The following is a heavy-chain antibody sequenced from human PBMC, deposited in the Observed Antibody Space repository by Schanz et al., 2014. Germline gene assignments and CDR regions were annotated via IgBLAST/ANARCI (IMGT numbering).Heavy chain of an antibody. CDR3: AGATYSSSWYGGSEYFQH. V-gene: IGHV1-46*01. J-gene: IGHJ1*01. Sequence: QVQLVQSGAEVKKPGASVKLSCKASGYTFTNYYIHWVRQAPGQGLEWMGRIYLSDGSTRYAQKFQGRVTVTRDTSTTTVYMDLSSLISEDTAVYYCAGATYSSSWYGGSEYFQHWGQGTLVTVSS. CDR2: IYLSDGST. CDR1: GYTFTNYY. D-gene: IGHD6-13*01.